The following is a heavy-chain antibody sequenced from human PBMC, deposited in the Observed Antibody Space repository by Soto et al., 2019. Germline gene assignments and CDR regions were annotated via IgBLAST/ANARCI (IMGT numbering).Heavy chain of an antibody. J-gene: IGHJ5*02. CDR1: GYTFTSYA. D-gene: IGHD6-13*01. V-gene: IGHV1-3*01. Sequence: GASVKVSCKASGYTFTSYAMHWVRQAPGQRLEWMGWINAGNGNTKYSQKFQGRVTITRDTSASTAYMELSSLRSEDTAVYYCAAIAEAGTRPSWFAPWGQGTLVTVSS. CDR2: INAGNGNT. CDR3: AAIAEAGTRPSWFAP.